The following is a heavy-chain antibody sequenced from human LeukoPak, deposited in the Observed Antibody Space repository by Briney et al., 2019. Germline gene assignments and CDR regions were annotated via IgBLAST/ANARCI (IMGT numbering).Heavy chain of an antibody. Sequence: GGSLRLSCAASGFTFSSYAMHWVRQAPGKGLEWVAVISYDGSNKYYADSVKGRFTISRDNSKNTLYLQMNSLRAEDTAVYYCARDNYYDSRGYPYFDYWGQGTLVTVSS. V-gene: IGHV3-30-3*01. CDR3: ARDNYYDSRGYPYFDY. D-gene: IGHD3-22*01. J-gene: IGHJ4*02. CDR2: ISYDGSNK. CDR1: GFTFSSYA.